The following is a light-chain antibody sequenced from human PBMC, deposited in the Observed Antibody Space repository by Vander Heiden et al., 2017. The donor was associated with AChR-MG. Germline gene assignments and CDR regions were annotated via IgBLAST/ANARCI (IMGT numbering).Light chain of an antibody. CDR2: DNN. J-gene: IGLJ3*02. V-gene: IGLV1-51*01. CDR3: GSWDRTLSGWV. CDR1: SSNIVSNY. Sequence: HSVLTQPPSVSAAPGQKVSISCSGTSSNIVSNYVSWYQQLPETAPKLLIYDNNQRPSGIPDRFSGSKSGTSATLAITGLQTGDEAEYYCGSWDRTLSGWVFGGGTKLTVL.